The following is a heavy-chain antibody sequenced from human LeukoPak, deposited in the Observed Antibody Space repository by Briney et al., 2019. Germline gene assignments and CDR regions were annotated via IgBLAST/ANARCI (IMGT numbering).Heavy chain of an antibody. D-gene: IGHD3-10*01. CDR2: MKEDGSEK. CDR1: GFTFSSYA. V-gene: IGHV3-7*03. CDR3: ARGPNYGSRSDYFDY. J-gene: IGHJ4*02. Sequence: SGRSLRLSCAASGFTFSSYAMHWVRQAPGKGLEWVANMKEDGSEKYCVDCVKGRFTISRDNAKNSLYLQMNSLRVEDTAVYYCARGPNYGSRSDYFDYWGQGTLVTVSS.